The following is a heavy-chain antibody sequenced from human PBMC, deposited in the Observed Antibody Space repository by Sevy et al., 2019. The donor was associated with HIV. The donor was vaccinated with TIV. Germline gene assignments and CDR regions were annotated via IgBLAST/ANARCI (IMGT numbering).Heavy chain of an antibody. CDR3: ARLRYNYGPYYFDL. CDR1: GFTFSDYY. CDR2: ISSGGRTI. V-gene: IGHV3-11*01. J-gene: IGHJ4*02. D-gene: IGHD5-18*01. Sequence: GESLKISCAASGFTFSDYYMSWIRQAPGKGLEWISYISSGGRTISYADSVKGRFTMSRDNAKNSLFLQMNSLRAEDTAFYNCARLRYNYGPYYFDLWGQGTLVTVSS.